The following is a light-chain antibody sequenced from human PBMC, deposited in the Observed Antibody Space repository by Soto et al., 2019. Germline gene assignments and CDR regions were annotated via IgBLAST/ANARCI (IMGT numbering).Light chain of an antibody. J-gene: IGKJ2*01. Sequence: IQMTQSPSTLSASVGDRVAITFRASQSIDSWLAWYQQKPGKAPKLLIYRASSLESGIPSRFSGSGSGTEFTLTIDSLQPEDFATYYCQQYHSYYTFGQGTKVDIK. V-gene: IGKV1-5*03. CDR3: QQYHSYYT. CDR2: RAS. CDR1: QSIDSW.